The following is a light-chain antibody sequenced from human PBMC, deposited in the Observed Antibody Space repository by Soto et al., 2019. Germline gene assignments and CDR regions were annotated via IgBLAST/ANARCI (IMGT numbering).Light chain of an antibody. CDR1: QSVSSH. CDR2: GAS. CDR3: QQYDNRPGT. Sequence: EIVMTQSPATLSVSPGERASLSCRASQSVSSHLAWYQHKPGQPPRLLLYGASIRLSGIPARFSGSGSGTEFTLTINSLQSEDFAVYYCQQYDNRPGTFGQGTKVEIK. V-gene: IGKV3-15*01. J-gene: IGKJ1*01.